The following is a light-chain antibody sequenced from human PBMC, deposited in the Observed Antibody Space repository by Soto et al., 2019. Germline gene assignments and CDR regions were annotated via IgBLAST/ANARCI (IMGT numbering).Light chain of an antibody. Sequence: TVLTQSPATLSLSPGERATLSCRASQSVGIKLAWYQQKPGQSPRLLIYDIVNRATGIPARFSGSGAGTDFTLTITSLEPDDFAVVYCHHRDGWPATFGQGTKVEI. V-gene: IGKV3-11*01. CDR2: DIV. J-gene: IGKJ1*01. CDR3: HHRDGWPAT. CDR1: QSVGIK.